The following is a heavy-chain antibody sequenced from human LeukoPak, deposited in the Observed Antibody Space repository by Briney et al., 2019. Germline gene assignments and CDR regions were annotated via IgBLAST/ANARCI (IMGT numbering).Heavy chain of an antibody. CDR2: IKQDGSEK. Sequence: GGSLRLSCVASGFTFSSYWMSWVRQAPGKGLEWVANIKQDGSEKYYVDSVKGRFTISRDNAKNSLYLQMNSLRAEDTAVYYCAKRERVVIWNYLDYWGQGTLVTVSS. CDR3: AKRERVVIWNYLDY. CDR1: GFTFSSYW. D-gene: IGHD3-3*01. V-gene: IGHV3-7*01. J-gene: IGHJ4*02.